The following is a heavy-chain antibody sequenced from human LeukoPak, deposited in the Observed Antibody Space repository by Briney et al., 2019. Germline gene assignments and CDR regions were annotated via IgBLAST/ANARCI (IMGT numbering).Heavy chain of an antibody. J-gene: IGHJ6*03. Sequence: GGSLRLSCAASGFTFSSYAMHWVRQAPGKGLEWVAVISYDGSNKYYADSVKGRFTISRDNSKNTLYLQMDSLRAEDTAVYYCARPQNGYMDVWGKGTTVTVSS. D-gene: IGHD2-8*01. CDR1: GFTFSSYA. CDR3: ARPQNGYMDV. V-gene: IGHV3-30-3*01. CDR2: ISYDGSNK.